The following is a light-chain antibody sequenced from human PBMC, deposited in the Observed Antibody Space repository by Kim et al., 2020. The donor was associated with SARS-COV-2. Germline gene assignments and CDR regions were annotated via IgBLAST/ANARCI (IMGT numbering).Light chain of an antibody. V-gene: IGKV3-15*01. J-gene: IGKJ2*01. Sequence: EIVMTQSPATLSVSPGERVTLSCRASQSVSSNLAWYQQKPGQAPRLLIYGASTRATCIPARFSGSGSGTEFTLTISSLQSEDFAVYSCQQHNNWPRSTFGQGTKLEI. CDR2: GAS. CDR3: QQHNNWPRST. CDR1: QSVSSN.